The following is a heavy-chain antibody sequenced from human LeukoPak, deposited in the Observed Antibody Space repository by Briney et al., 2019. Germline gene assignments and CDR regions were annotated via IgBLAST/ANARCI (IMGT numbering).Heavy chain of an antibody. D-gene: IGHD4-17*01. CDR1: GFTVSSNY. V-gene: IGHV3-53*01. J-gene: IGHJ3*02. CDR3: ARDVATVTTSSHAFDI. Sequence: PGGSLRLSCAASGFTVSSNYMSWVRQAPGKGLEWVSVIYSGGGTYYADSVKGRFTISRDNSKNTLYLQMNSLRAEDTAVYYCARDVATVTTSSHAFDIWGQGTMVTVSS. CDR2: IYSGGGT.